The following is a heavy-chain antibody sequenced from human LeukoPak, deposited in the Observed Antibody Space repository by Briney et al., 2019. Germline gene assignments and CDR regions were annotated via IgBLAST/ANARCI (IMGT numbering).Heavy chain of an antibody. CDR3: ARSGTVTTWYYGMDV. D-gene: IGHD4-17*01. Sequence: GSLRLSWAASGFTVSSNYMSWVRQAPGKGLEWVSVIYSGGSTYYADSVKGRFTISRDNAKNSLNLQKNSLRAEDTAVYYCARSGTVTTWYYGMDVWGQGTTVTVSS. CDR2: IYSGGST. J-gene: IGHJ6*02. CDR1: GFTVSSNY. V-gene: IGHV3-53*03.